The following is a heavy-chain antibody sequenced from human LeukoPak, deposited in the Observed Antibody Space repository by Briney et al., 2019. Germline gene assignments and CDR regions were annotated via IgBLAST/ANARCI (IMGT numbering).Heavy chain of an antibody. V-gene: IGHV5-51*01. CDR2: IYPGDSDT. D-gene: IGHD3-22*01. Sequence: GESLKISCKGSGYSFTSYWIGWVRQMPGKGLEWMGIIYPGDSDTRYSPSFQGQVTISVDKSISTAYLQWSSLKASDTAMYYCARHTFYYYDSSGYYERPFDYWGQGTLVTVSS. CDR1: GYSFTSYW. J-gene: IGHJ4*02. CDR3: ARHTFYYYDSSGYYERPFDY.